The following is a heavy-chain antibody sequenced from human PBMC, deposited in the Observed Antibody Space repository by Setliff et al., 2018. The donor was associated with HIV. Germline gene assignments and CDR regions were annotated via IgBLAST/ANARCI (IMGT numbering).Heavy chain of an antibody. Sequence: GGSLRLSCAASGFTFSNFAMSWVRLTPGKGLEWVSGITDSGSTTYYADSVKGRFTISRDNSKNMLYLQMNSLRAEDTAVYYCAKDAQLHYGDYEDGNDYFDYWGQGTLVTVSS. CDR2: ITDSGSTT. J-gene: IGHJ4*02. CDR3: AKDAQLHYGDYEDGNDYFDY. CDR1: GFTFSNFA. V-gene: IGHV3-23*01. D-gene: IGHD4-17*01.